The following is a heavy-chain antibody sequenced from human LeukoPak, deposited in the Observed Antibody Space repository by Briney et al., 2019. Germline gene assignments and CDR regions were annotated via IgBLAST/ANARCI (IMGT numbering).Heavy chain of an antibody. V-gene: IGHV3-30*03. Sequence: GGSLRLSCAASGFIFSSYGMHWVRQAPGKGLEWVTVISYDGSNKYYADSVKGRFTISRNNSKNTLYLQMNSLRAEDTAVYYCAREAAAGPSYYYYYMDVWGKGTTVTVSS. CDR1: GFIFSSYG. J-gene: IGHJ6*03. CDR3: AREAAAGPSYYYYYMDV. D-gene: IGHD6-13*01. CDR2: ISYDGSNK.